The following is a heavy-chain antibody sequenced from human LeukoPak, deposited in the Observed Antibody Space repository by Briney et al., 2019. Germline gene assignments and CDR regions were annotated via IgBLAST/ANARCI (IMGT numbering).Heavy chain of an antibody. Sequence: GGSLRLSCAASGFTFSSDWMHWVRQAPGEGLVWVSRITNDASSTSYADSVKGRFTISRDNAKNTLYLEMSSLRAEDTAVYYSVRDSSVTRMDVWGKGTTVTVSS. V-gene: IGHV3-74*01. D-gene: IGHD4-17*01. CDR1: GFTFSSDW. J-gene: IGHJ6*04. CDR3: VRDSSVTRMDV. CDR2: ITNDASST.